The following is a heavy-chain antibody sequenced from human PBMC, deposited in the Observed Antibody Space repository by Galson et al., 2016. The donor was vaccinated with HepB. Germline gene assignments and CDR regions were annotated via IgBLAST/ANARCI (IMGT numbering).Heavy chain of an antibody. CDR3: ASGKWRDFDY. D-gene: IGHD1-26*01. J-gene: IGHJ4*02. Sequence: QSGAEVKKPGESVTISCQGSGYNFPSQWIGWVRQMPGKGLEWMGLIYPGDSDTRYSPSPQGQVTIPADRSISTTYLQWGSLEASDSAIYYCASGKWRDFDYWGQGTLLTVAS. CDR1: GYNFPSQW. V-gene: IGHV5-51*01. CDR2: IYPGDSDT.